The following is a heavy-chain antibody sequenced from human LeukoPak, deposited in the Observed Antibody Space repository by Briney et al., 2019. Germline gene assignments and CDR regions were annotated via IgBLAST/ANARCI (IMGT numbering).Heavy chain of an antibody. CDR1: GFTFGDYA. Sequence: GGSLRLSCTASGFTFGDYAMSWFRQAPGKGLEWVSAISGSGGSTYYADSVKGRFTISRDNSKNTLYLQMNSLRAEDTAVYYCAKQRTDRPLRFYDYWGQGTLVTVSS. D-gene: IGHD3-3*01. J-gene: IGHJ4*02. CDR2: ISGSGGST. CDR3: AKQRTDRPLRFYDY. V-gene: IGHV3-23*01.